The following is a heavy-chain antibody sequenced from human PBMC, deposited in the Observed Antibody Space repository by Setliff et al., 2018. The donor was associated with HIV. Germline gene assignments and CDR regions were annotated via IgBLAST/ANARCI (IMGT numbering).Heavy chain of an antibody. CDR3: ARRGGYSYGYMDV. Sequence: SETLSLTCIVSGGSISNYYWSWIRQPPGKGLEWIGYIYYSGSSIYNPSLKSRVTISVDTSKKQFSLKLSSVTAADTAVYYCARRGGYSYGYMDVWGKGTTVTVSS. J-gene: IGHJ6*03. CDR1: GGSISNYY. CDR2: IYYSGSS. D-gene: IGHD5-18*01. V-gene: IGHV4-59*12.